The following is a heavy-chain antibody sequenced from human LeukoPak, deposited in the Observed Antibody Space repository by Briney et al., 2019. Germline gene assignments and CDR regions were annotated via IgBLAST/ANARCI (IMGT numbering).Heavy chain of an antibody. J-gene: IGHJ6*02. CDR3: AKGIVQLPASLYYYVLDV. V-gene: IGHV3-23*01. D-gene: IGHD2-2*01. Sequence: GGSLRLSCAASGFTFKTYAMTWVRQAPGKGLEWVSVISGAGVMTYYGDSVKGRFTISRDNSKNTLYLQLNSLRAEDTAIYYCAKGIVQLPASLYYYVLDVWGQGTTVTVSS. CDR2: ISGAGVMT. CDR1: GFTFKTYA.